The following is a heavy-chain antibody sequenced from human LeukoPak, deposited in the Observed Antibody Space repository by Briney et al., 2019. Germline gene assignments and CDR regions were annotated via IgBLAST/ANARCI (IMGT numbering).Heavy chain of an antibody. CDR1: GYTFTGYY. CDR2: INPNSGGT. J-gene: IGHJ3*02. D-gene: IGHD1-14*01. Sequence: AASVKVSCKASGYTFTGYYMHWVRQAPGQGLEWMGWINPNSGGTNYAQKFQGWVTMTRDTSISTAYMELSRLRSDDTAVYYCARVSRAGSRKAFDIWGQGTMVTVSS. CDR3: ARVSRAGSRKAFDI. V-gene: IGHV1-2*04.